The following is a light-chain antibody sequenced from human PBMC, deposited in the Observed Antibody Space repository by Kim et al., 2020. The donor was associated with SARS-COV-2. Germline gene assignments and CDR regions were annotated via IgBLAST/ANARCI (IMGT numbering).Light chain of an antibody. Sequence: ALGQTVRITCQGDSLRSYYASWYQQKPGQAPVLVIYGKNSRPAGIPDRFSGSSSGNTASLTIAGAQAEDEADYYCNSRGSSGHHWVFGGGTQLTVL. J-gene: IGLJ3*02. CDR3: NSRGSSGHHWV. CDR2: GKN. CDR1: SLRSYY. V-gene: IGLV3-19*01.